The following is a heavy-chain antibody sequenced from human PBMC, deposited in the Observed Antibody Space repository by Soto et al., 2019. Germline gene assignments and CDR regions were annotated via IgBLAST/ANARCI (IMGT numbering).Heavy chain of an antibody. J-gene: IGHJ6*02. V-gene: IGHV1-69*01. CDR3: ARVGTLGSINYYYGMDV. D-gene: IGHD3-10*01. CDR1: GGTFSSYA. CDR2: IIPIFGTA. Sequence: QVQLVQSGAEVKKPGSSVKVSCKASGGTFSSYAISWVRQAPGQGLEWMGGIIPIFGTANYAQKFQGRVTITADESTSTAYMELSSLRSEDTDVYYCARVGTLGSINYYYGMDVWGQGTTVTVSS.